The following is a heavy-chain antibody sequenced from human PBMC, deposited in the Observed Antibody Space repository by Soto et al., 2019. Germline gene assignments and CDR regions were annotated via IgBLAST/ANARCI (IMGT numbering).Heavy chain of an antibody. D-gene: IGHD3-9*01. CDR2: IIPIFGTA. V-gene: IGHV1-69*13. CDR1: GGTLSSYA. J-gene: IGHJ6*02. CDR3: ARGPSTSHYDILTGYYPEDYYYGMDV. Sequence: VKVSCKASGGTLSSYAISWVRQAPGQGLEWMGGIIPIFGTANYAQKFQGRVTITADESTSTAYMELSSLRSEDTAVYYCARGPSTSHYDILTGYYPEDYYYGMDVWGQGTTVTVSS.